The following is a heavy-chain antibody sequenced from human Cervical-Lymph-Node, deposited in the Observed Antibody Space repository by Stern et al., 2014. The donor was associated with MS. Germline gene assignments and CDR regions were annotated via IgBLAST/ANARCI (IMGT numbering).Heavy chain of an antibody. V-gene: IGHV4-59*08. Sequence: QLQLQESGPGLVKPSETLSLTCAVSGGSISSRYWGWIRQPPGKGLEWIGLISHSGDTKNNPSLKGRSTISLDTSKTQFSLKVPSVTAADTAVYYCARLSTAVDFWGQGTLVTVSS. J-gene: IGHJ4*02. CDR1: GGSISSRY. CDR3: ARLSTAVDF. CDR2: ISHSGDT.